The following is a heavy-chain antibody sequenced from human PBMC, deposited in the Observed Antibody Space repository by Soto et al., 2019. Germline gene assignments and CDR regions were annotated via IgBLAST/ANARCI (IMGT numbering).Heavy chain of an antibody. CDR2: IYHSGST. J-gene: IGHJ4*02. Sequence: QVQLQESGPGLVKPSQTLSLTCTVSGGSISSGDYYWSWIRQPPGKGLQWIDYIYHSGSTYYNPSLKSRVTLSVDTSKNQFSLKLSSVTAADTAVYYCARATGSSPYFDSWGQGTLVTVSS. CDR3: ARATGSSPYFDS. D-gene: IGHD6-6*01. V-gene: IGHV4-30-4*01. CDR1: GGSISSGDYY.